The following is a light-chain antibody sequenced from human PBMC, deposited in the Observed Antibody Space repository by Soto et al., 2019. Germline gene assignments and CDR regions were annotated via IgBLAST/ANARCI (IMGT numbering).Light chain of an antibody. Sequence: EIVLTQSPATLSLSPGERATLSCRASQSVSTYVAWYQQKPGQAPRLVLYHASNRATGIPARFSGSGSETDFTLSNSSLEPEDFAVYYCQLRDNRPYTFGQGTRLEI. CDR3: QLRDNRPYT. CDR2: HAS. V-gene: IGKV3-11*01. CDR1: QSVSTY. J-gene: IGKJ2*01.